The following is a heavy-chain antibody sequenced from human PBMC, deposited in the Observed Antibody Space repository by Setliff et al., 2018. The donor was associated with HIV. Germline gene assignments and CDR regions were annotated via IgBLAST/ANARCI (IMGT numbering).Heavy chain of an antibody. V-gene: IGHV4-30-2*01. CDR3: ARRGDFFYYAMDV. CDR1: GGSMRSSGYS. Sequence: PSETLSLTCAVSGGSMRSSGYSWTWIRQAPGKGLEWVGYIYYNGNAYYNPSLKSRVTISVDRSKNQFSLKLSSVTAADTAVYYCARRGDFFYYAMDVWGQGTTVHRLL. J-gene: IGHJ6*02. CDR2: IYYNGNA.